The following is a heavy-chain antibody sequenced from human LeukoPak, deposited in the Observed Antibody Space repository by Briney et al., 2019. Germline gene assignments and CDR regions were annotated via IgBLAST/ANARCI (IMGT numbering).Heavy chain of an antibody. CDR1: GVSISSSNSY. V-gene: IGHV4-39*07. Sequence: SETLSLTCTVSGVSISSSNSYWGWIRQPPGKGLEWIGSIYYSGNTYYNASLKSQVSISIDTSKNQFSLKLSSVTAADTAVYYCARDPSGSYFRSAFDIWGQGTMVTVSS. D-gene: IGHD1-26*01. CDR2: IYYSGNT. CDR3: ARDPSGSYFRSAFDI. J-gene: IGHJ3*02.